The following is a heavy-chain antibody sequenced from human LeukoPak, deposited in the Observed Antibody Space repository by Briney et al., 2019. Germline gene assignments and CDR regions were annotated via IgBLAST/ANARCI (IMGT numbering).Heavy chain of an antibody. CDR3: ARDSTYYYASGSSGPHYFDY. V-gene: IGHV3-30*01. CDR1: GFTFSSYA. CDR2: ISYDGGIT. Sequence: RSLRLSCAASGFTFSSYAMHWVRQAPGKGLEWVAVISYDGGITNYADSVKGRFTISRDNSKNTLYLQLNSLRAEDAAVYYCARDSTYYYASGSSGPHYFDYWGQGTLVTVSS. D-gene: IGHD3-10*01. J-gene: IGHJ4*02.